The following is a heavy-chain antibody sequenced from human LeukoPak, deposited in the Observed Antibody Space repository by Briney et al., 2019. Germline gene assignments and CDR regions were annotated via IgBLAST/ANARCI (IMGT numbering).Heavy chain of an antibody. Sequence: GGSLRLSCAASGFAFGSYSISWVRQAPGKGLEWVSSITSRSSHINYADSAKGRFTISRDNAENSLYLQMNSLRAEDTAVYYCVRQGVGDHCRWGQGTLVTVSS. V-gene: IGHV3-21*01. J-gene: IGHJ4*01. CDR2: ITSRSSHI. D-gene: IGHD2-21*01. CDR3: VRQGVGDHCR. CDR1: GFAFGSYS.